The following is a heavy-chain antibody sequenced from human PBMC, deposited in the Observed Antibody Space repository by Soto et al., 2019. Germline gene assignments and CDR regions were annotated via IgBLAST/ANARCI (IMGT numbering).Heavy chain of an antibody. Sequence: QVQLVQSGAEVKKPGSSVKVSCKASGGTFSSYTISWVRQAPGQGLEWMGRIIPILGIANYAQKFQGRVTITADKSTSTAYMELRSLRSEDTAVYYCARDTAYYGSGSYYYFDYWGQGTLVTVSS. J-gene: IGHJ4*02. V-gene: IGHV1-69*08. CDR1: GGTFSSYT. CDR3: ARDTAYYGSGSYYYFDY. D-gene: IGHD3-10*01. CDR2: IIPILGIA.